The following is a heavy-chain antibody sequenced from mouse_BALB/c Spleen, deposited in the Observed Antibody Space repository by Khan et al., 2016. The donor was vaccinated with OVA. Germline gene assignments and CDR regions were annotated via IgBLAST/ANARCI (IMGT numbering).Heavy chain of an antibody. CDR3: ARGRAY. D-gene: IGHD3-3*01. J-gene: IGHJ3*01. CDR1: GYSITSDYA. Sequence: EVQLQESGPGLVKPSQSLSLTCTVTGYSITSDYAWNWIRQFPGNKLEWMGYITYSGRTSYIPSLKSRISITRDTSKNQSFLQLNSVTSEDTATYYCARGRAYWGQGTLVTVSA. CDR2: ITYSGRT. V-gene: IGHV3-2*02.